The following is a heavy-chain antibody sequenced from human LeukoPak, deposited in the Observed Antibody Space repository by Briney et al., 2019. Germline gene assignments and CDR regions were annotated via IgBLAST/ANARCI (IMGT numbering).Heavy chain of an antibody. Sequence: GGSLRLSCAASGFTFSSYWMHWVRQAPGKGLVWVSGINWSGGSTGYADPLRGRFTISRDNAKNSLYLQMDSLRAEDTALYYCARAPITSPFYFDYWGQGTLVTVSS. J-gene: IGHJ4*02. CDR2: INWSGGST. CDR1: GFTFSSYW. V-gene: IGHV3-20*04. CDR3: ARAPITSPFYFDY. D-gene: IGHD2-2*01.